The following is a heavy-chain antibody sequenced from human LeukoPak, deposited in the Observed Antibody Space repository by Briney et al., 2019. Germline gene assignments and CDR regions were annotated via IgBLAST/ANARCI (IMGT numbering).Heavy chain of an antibody. D-gene: IGHD1-26*01. Sequence: PSETLSLTCTVSGGSISSNSYYWGWIRQPPGKGLEWIGYIYYSGSTSYNPSLKSRVTILVDTSKNQFSLKLSSVTAADSAVYYCARVGIQSGNYLGEGLDFWGQGTLVTVSS. CDR2: IYYSGST. CDR1: GGSISSNSYY. J-gene: IGHJ4*02. V-gene: IGHV4-61*05. CDR3: ARVGIQSGNYLGEGLDF.